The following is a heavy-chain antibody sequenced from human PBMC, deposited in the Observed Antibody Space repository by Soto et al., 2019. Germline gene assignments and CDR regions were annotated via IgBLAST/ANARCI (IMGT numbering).Heavy chain of an antibody. D-gene: IGHD3-3*01. Sequence: SVKVSCKASRGTFSSFAISWVRQAPGQGLEWVGWIIPIFHTSNYAQNFQGTVTITADESTSTAFLELSSLRSDDTAVYYCARTPTDRFLQSSPTYYYFGMDVWGQGTTVTVSS. CDR3: ARTPTDRFLQSSPTYYYFGMDV. CDR2: IIPIFHTS. CDR1: RGTFSSFA. V-gene: IGHV1-69*13. J-gene: IGHJ6*02.